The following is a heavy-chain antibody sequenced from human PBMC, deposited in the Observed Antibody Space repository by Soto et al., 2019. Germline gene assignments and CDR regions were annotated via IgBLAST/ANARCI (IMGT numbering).Heavy chain of an antibody. CDR1: GGSIISGDYY. CDR2: IYYSGST. V-gene: IGHV4-30-4*01. Sequence: PSETLSLTCTVSGGSIISGDYYWSWIRQPPGKGLEWIGYIYYSGSTNYNPSLKSRVTISVDTSKNQFSLKLSSVTAADTAVYYCAREYFLEILNGFDPWGQGTLVTVSS. D-gene: IGHD3-9*01. J-gene: IGHJ5*02. CDR3: AREYFLEILNGFDP.